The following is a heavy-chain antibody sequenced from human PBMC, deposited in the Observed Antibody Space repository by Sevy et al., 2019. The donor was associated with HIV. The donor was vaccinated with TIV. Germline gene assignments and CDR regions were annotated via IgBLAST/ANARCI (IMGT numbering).Heavy chain of an antibody. CDR1: GYTLTQVS. D-gene: IGHD3-22*01. CDR2: FDPEDGET. Sequence: ASVKVSCKVSGYTLTQVSMHWVRQAPGEGLEWMGSFDPEDGETIYAQKFQGRVTMTEDTSTDTAYMELNSLRSEDTAVYFCATTKDYYDSSGCPFDFWGQVTLVTVSS. V-gene: IGHV1-24*01. J-gene: IGHJ4*02. CDR3: ATTKDYYDSSGCPFDF.